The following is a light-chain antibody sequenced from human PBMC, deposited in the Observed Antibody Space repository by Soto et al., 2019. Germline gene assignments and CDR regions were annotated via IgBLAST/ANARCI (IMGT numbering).Light chain of an antibody. CDR3: HQYNHWLTWT. CDR2: DAS. V-gene: IGKV3-15*01. J-gene: IGKJ1*01. Sequence: EIVLTQSQATLSLLPWEGAALXWKTSQSVDNYLAWYQKKPGQAPRLLIYDASTRATGIPARFSGSGSGTEFTLTISSLQSEDFAVYYCHQYNHWLTWTFGQGTKVDIK. CDR1: QSVDNY.